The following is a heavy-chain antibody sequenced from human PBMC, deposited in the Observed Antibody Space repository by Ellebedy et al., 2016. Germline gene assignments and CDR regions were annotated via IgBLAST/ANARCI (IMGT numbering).Heavy chain of an antibody. Sequence: GGSLRLSXSGPGLYINAYNMKWVRQPPGKGLEWLAYITTESTTTYYADSVKGRFTVSRDNAKNLVYLQLNSLRVEDTAVYYCARGRSPPVYWGQGALVTVSS. V-gene: IGHV3-48*04. D-gene: IGHD3-16*01. CDR3: ARGRSPPVY. CDR1: GLYINAYN. J-gene: IGHJ4*02. CDR2: ITTESTTT.